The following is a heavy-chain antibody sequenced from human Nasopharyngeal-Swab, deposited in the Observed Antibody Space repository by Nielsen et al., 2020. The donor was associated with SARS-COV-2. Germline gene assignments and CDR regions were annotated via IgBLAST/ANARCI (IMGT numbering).Heavy chain of an antibody. V-gene: IGHV4-30-2*01. CDR2: IYHSGST. J-gene: IGHJ4*02. Sequence: SETLSLTCAVSGGSISSGGYSWSWIRQPPGKGLEWIGYIYHSGSTYYNPSLKSRVTISVDRSKNQFSLKLSSVTAADTAVYYCASYYGSGKSFDYWGQGTLVTVSS. D-gene: IGHD3-10*01. CDR3: ASYYGSGKSFDY. CDR1: GGSISSGGYS.